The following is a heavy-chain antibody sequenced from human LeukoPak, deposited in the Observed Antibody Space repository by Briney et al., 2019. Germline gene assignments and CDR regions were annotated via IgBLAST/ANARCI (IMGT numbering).Heavy chain of an antibody. Sequence: SETLSLTCTVSGGSISSYYWSWIRQPPGKGLEWIGYIYYSGSTNYNPSLKSRVTISVDTSKNQFSLKLSSVTAADTAVYYCAREGVPAANCYGMDVWGKGTTVTVSS. V-gene: IGHV4-59*01. D-gene: IGHD2-2*01. J-gene: IGHJ6*04. CDR3: AREGVPAANCYGMDV. CDR1: GGSISSYY. CDR2: IYYSGST.